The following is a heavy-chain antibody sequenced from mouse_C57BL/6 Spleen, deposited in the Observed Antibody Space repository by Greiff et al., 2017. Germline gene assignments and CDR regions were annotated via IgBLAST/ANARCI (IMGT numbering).Heavy chain of an antibody. CDR2: ISGGGGNT. J-gene: IGHJ2*01. CDR1: GFTFSSYT. CDR3: ARQDRGRDYGSGYYFDY. Sequence: EVMLVESGGGLVKPGGSLKLSCAASGFTFSSYTMSWVRQTPEKRLEWVATISGGGGNTYYPDSVKGRFTISRDNAKNTLYLQMSSLRSEDTALYYCARQDRGRDYGSGYYFDYWGQGTTLTVSS. V-gene: IGHV5-9*01. D-gene: IGHD1-1*01.